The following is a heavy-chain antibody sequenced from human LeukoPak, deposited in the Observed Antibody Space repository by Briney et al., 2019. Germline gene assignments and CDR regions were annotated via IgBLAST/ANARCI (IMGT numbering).Heavy chain of an antibody. J-gene: IGHJ6*02. CDR1: GYTFTGYY. V-gene: IGHV1-2*02. CDR3: ARDDVTGTTYGMDV. CDR2: INPNSGGT. Sequence: ASVKVSCKASGYTFTGYYMHWVRQAPGQGLEWMGWINPNSGGTNYAQKFQGRVTMTRDTSISTVYMELSSLRSEDTAVYYCARDDVTGTTYGMDVWGQGTTVTVSS. D-gene: IGHD1-20*01.